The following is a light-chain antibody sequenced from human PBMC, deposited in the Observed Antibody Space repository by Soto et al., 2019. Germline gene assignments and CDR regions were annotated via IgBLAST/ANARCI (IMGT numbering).Light chain of an antibody. Sequence: DIQMTQSPSTLSASVGDRVTITCRASQSISTYLAWYQQKPGRAPKLLIYDASGLEGGVPSRFSGSGSGTEFTLTISSLQAEDVAVYYCQQYYSTPLTFGGGTKVEIK. CDR2: DAS. V-gene: IGKV1-5*01. CDR1: QSISTY. J-gene: IGKJ4*01. CDR3: QQYYSTPLT.